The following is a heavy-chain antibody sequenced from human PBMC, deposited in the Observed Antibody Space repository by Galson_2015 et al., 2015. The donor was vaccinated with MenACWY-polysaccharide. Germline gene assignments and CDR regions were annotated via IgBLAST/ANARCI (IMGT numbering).Heavy chain of an antibody. CDR2: IYWDDDE. Sequence: PALAKPTQTLTLTCTFSGVSLNTNGGGVGWIRQPPGKALEWLALIYWDDDERYNQSLQSRLTITKDTSKNQVVLTMTNMDPVATASYYCAHRLSIAAVFDSWGQGALVTVSS. CDR3: AHRLSIAAVFDS. D-gene: IGHD6-6*01. CDR1: GVSLNTNGGG. V-gene: IGHV2-5*02. J-gene: IGHJ4*02.